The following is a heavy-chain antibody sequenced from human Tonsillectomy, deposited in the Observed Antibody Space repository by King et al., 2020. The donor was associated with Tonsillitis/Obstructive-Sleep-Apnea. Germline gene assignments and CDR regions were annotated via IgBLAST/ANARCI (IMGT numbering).Heavy chain of an antibody. D-gene: IGHD1-7*01. J-gene: IGHJ6*04. CDR3: TRGVIGTVSYYYYGMDV. CDR1: GFTFGDYA. Sequence: VQLVESGGGLVQPGRSLRLSCTASGFTFGDYAVSWVRQAPGKGLEWVGFIRSKAYGGTTEYAASVKGRFTISRVDSKSIAYLQMNSLKTEDTAVYYCTRGVIGTVSYYYYGMDVWGEGTTVTVSS. V-gene: IGHV3-49*04. CDR2: IRSKAYGGTT.